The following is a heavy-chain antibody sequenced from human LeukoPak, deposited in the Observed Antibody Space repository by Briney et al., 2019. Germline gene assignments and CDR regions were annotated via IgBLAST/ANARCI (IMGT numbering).Heavy chain of an antibody. Sequence: SETLSLTCTVSGGSISSYYWSWIRQPPGKGLEWIGYIYYSGSTNYNPSLKSRVTISVDTSKNQFSLKLGSVTAADTAVYYCARARDGPYYYYGMDVWGKGTTVTVSS. CDR3: ARARDGPYYYYGMDV. CDR2: IYYSGST. D-gene: IGHD5-24*01. J-gene: IGHJ6*04. CDR1: GGSISSYY. V-gene: IGHV4-59*01.